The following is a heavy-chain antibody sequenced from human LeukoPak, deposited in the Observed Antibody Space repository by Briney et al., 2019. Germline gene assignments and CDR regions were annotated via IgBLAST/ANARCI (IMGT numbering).Heavy chain of an antibody. V-gene: IGHV1-18*01. J-gene: IGHJ4*02. CDR1: GYTFTSYG. CDR3: ARVSWATSYSGYDNFDY. CDR2: ISAYNGNT. Sequence: GASVKVSCKASGYTFTSYGISWVRQAPGQGLEWMGWISAYNGNTNYAQKLQGRVTMTTDTSTSTAYMELRSLRSDDTAVYYCARVSWATSYSGYDNFDYWGQGTLVTVSS. D-gene: IGHD5-12*01.